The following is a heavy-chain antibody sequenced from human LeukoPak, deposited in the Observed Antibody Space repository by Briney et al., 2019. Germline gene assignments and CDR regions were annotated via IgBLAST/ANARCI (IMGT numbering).Heavy chain of an antibody. D-gene: IGHD6-13*01. CDR2: ISSSGSTI. CDR1: GFTFSSYE. Sequence: PGGSLRLSCAASGFTFSSYEMNWVRQAPGKGLEWVSYISSSGSTIYYADSVKGRFTISRDNAKNSLYLQMNSLRAEDTAVYYCAKDPYSSSWYFWFDPWGQGTLVTVSS. V-gene: IGHV3-48*03. CDR3: AKDPYSSSWYFWFDP. J-gene: IGHJ5*02.